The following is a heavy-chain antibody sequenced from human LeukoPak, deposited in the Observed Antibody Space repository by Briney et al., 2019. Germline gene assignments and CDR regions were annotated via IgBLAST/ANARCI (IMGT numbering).Heavy chain of an antibody. V-gene: IGHV3-30*18. CDR2: ISYDGSNK. CDR1: GFTFSSYG. D-gene: IGHD3-22*01. CDR3: AKDAIEYYYDSSGYPYYFDY. J-gene: IGHJ4*02. Sequence: GGSLRLSCAASGFTFSSYGMHWVRQAPGKGLEWVAVISYDGSNKYYADSVKGRFTISRDNSKNTLYLQMNSLRAEDTAVYYCAKDAIEYYYDSSGYPYYFDYWGQGTLVTVSS.